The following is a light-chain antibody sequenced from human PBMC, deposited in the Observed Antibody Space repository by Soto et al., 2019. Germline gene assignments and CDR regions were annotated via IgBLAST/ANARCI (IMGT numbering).Light chain of an antibody. CDR1: SSNIGSNY. CDR2: RNN. V-gene: IGLV1-47*01. Sequence: QSVLTQPPSASGTPGQRVTISCSGSSSNIGSNYVYWYQQLPGTAPKLLIYRNNQRPSGVPDRFSVSKSGTSASLAISGLRSEDEADYYCAAWDDSLSGSVFGTGTKLTVL. CDR3: AAWDDSLSGSV. J-gene: IGLJ1*01.